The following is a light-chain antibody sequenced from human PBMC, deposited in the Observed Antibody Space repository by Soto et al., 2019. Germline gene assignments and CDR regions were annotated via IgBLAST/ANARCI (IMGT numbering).Light chain of an antibody. CDR1: SSDVGGYNY. Sequence: QSALTQPPSASGSPGQSVAISCSGISSDVGGYNYVSWYQQHPGKAPKLMIYDVNKRPSGVPDRFSGSKSGNTASLTVSGLQAEDEADYYCISYAGSNKPAFGGGTKLTVL. J-gene: IGLJ2*01. V-gene: IGLV2-8*01. CDR2: DVN. CDR3: ISYAGSNKPA.